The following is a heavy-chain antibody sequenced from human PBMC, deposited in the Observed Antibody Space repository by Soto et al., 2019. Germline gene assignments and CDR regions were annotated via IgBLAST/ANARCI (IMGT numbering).Heavy chain of an antibody. CDR2: ISSSGSTI. CDR3: ARGSPTYYYGAGSYLAFDD. Sequence: PXGSLRLSCAASGFTFSSYEMNWVRQAPGKGLDWVSYISSSGSTIYYADSVKGRFTISRDNAKNSLYVQMNSLRAEDTAVYYCARGSPTYYYGAGSYLAFDDWGQGPLATVSS. CDR1: GFTFSSYE. D-gene: IGHD3-10*01. V-gene: IGHV3-48*03. J-gene: IGHJ4*02.